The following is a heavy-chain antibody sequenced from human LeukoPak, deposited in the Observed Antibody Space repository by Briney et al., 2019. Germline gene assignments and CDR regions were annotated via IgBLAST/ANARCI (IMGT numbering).Heavy chain of an antibody. V-gene: IGHV1-3*01. D-gene: IGHD3-22*01. Sequence: ASVKVSCKASGYTFTSYAMHWVRQAPGQRLDWMGWINGGSGNTKYSPEFQGRVTITRDTSASTAYMELSSLRSEDTAVYYCANPRYDSSGYYYVGWGQGTLVTVSS. J-gene: IGHJ4*02. CDR3: ANPRYDSSGYYYVG. CDR1: GYTFTSYA. CDR2: INGGSGNT.